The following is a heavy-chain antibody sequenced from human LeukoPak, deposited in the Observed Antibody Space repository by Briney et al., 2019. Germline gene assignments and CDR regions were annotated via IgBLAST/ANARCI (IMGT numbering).Heavy chain of an antibody. Sequence: SETLSLTCTVSDGSIRNFYWNWFRQPPGKSLEWIGHTLYGGRTDYNPSLESRVTISVDTSKSQFSLKLRSVTTTDTAVYYCARWGHFDASGYFVVEYWGQGALVTVSS. J-gene: IGHJ4*02. CDR3: ARWGHFDASGYFVVEY. V-gene: IGHV4-59*01. CDR1: DGSIRNFY. CDR2: TLYGGRT. D-gene: IGHD6-25*01.